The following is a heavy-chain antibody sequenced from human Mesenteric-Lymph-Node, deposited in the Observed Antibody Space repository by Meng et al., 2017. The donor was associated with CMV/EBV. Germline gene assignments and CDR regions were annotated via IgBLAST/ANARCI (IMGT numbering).Heavy chain of an antibody. CDR3: ARGPVHPFDY. D-gene: IGHD1-1*01. V-gene: IGHV3-30*02. CDR2: VQYDGSSE. Sequence: GESLKISCAASGFAFRNYAMYWVRQAPGKGLEWVASVQYDGSSEKYADSVNGRFTISRDSSKNTLHLQMNSLRPEDTAVYYCARGPVHPFDYWGQGTLVTVSS. CDR1: GFAFRNYA. J-gene: IGHJ4*02.